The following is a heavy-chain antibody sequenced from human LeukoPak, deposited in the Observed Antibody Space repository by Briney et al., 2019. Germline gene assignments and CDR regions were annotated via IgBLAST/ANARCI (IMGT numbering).Heavy chain of an antibody. Sequence: GGSLRLSWAASGFTFSSYAMSWVRQAPGKGREWVSAISGSGGSTYYADSVKGRFNIYSDNSKNTLYLQMNSLRAEDSAVYYCATHTVAGTGGAFDIWGQGTMVTVSS. CDR3: ATHTVAGTGGAFDI. J-gene: IGHJ3*02. D-gene: IGHD6-19*01. CDR1: GFTFSSYA. CDR2: ISGSGGST. V-gene: IGHV3-23*01.